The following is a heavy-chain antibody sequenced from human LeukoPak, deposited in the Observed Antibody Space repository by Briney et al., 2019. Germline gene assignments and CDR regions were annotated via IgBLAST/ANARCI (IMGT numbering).Heavy chain of an antibody. J-gene: IGHJ5*02. CDR3: AREFSPDYDFWSGANWFDP. CDR2: INPNSGGT. V-gene: IGHV1-2*02. D-gene: IGHD3-3*01. Sequence: ASVKVSCKASGYTFTGYYMHWVRQAPGQGLEWMGWINPNSGGTNYAQKFQGRVTMTRDTSISTAYMELSRLRSDDTAVYYCAREFSPDYDFWSGANWFDPWGQGTLVTVSS. CDR1: GYTFTGYY.